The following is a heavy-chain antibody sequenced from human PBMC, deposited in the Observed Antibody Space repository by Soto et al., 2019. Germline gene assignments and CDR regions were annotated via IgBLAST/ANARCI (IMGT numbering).Heavy chain of an antibody. CDR3: ARAEVGSTTRIDY. CDR1: GGTFKNSA. D-gene: IGHD1-26*01. J-gene: IGHJ4*02. Sequence: SVKVSCKASGGTFKNSAISWVRQVPGQGLEWMGGIMPIFRRADYAQKFQGRVTITADKSTSTVYMELSSLGSEDTAIYYCARAEVGSTTRIDYWGQGTLVTVSS. V-gene: IGHV1-69*06. CDR2: IMPIFRRA.